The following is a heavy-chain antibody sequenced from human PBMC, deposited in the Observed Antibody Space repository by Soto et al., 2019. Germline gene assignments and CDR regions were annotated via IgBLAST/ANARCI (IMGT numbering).Heavy chain of an antibody. V-gene: IGHV1-24*01. J-gene: IGHJ4*02. CDR1: GYTLTELS. CDR2: FDPEDGET. Sequence: EASVKVSCKVSGYTLTELSMHWVRQAPGKGLEWMGGFDPEDGETIYAQKFQGRVTMTEDTSTDTAYMELSSLRSEDTAVYYCATSLLRYFDCLPPPDYWGQGTLVTVSS. D-gene: IGHD3-9*01. CDR3: ATSLLRYFDCLPPPDY.